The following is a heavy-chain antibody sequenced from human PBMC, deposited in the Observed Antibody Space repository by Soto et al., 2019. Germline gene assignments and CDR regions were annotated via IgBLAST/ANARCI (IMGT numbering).Heavy chain of an antibody. V-gene: IGHV4-39*01. Sequence: QLQLQESGPGLVKPSETLSLTCTVSGGSIISSSYYWGWIRQPPGKGLEWIGNIYNSRTTYYNPSLKSRVTISADTSKNQSSLKLSSVTAAVTAVYYCASPVDYGGNSGHAFDIWGQGTTVTVSS. CDR1: GGSIISSSYY. D-gene: IGHD4-17*01. CDR2: IYNSRTT. J-gene: IGHJ3*02. CDR3: ASPVDYGGNSGHAFDI.